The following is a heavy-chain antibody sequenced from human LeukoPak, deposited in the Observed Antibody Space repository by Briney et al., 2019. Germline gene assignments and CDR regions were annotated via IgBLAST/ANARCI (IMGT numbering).Heavy chain of an antibody. CDR1: GFTFSSYW. J-gene: IGHJ4*02. CDR2: ISSSSSYI. D-gene: IGHD6-13*01. Sequence: GGSLRLSCTASGFTFSSYWMHWVRQAPGKGLEWVSSISSSSSYIYYADSVKGRFTISRDNAKNSLYLQMNSLRAEDTAVYYCARGTAAAGIDYWGQGTLVTVSS. CDR3: ARGTAAAGIDY. V-gene: IGHV3-21*01.